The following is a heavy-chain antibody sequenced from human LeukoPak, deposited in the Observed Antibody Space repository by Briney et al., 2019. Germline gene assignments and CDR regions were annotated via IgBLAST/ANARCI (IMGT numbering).Heavy chain of an antibody. D-gene: IGHD1-1*01. CDR3: AREGATRYNWNGRSYYFDY. Sequence: GASVKVSCKASGGTFSSYAISWVRQAPGQGLEWMGGIIPIFGTANYAQKFQGRVTITTDESTSTAYMELSSLRSEDTAVYYCAREGATRYNWNGRSYYFDYWGQGTLVTVSS. J-gene: IGHJ4*02. CDR1: GGTFSSYA. V-gene: IGHV1-69*05. CDR2: IIPIFGTA.